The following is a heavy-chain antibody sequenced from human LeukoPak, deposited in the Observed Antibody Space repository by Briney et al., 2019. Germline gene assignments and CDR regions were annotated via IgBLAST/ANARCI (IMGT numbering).Heavy chain of an antibody. J-gene: IGHJ5*02. Sequence: SETLSLTCTVSGGSLSSSSYYWGWIRQPPGKGLEWIGSIYYSGSTYYNPSLKSRVTISVDTSKNQFSLKLSSVTAADTAVYYCARLGRYNWFDPWGQGTLVTVSS. CDR1: GGSLSSSSYY. V-gene: IGHV4-39*01. CDR3: ARLGRYNWFDP. CDR2: IYYSGST.